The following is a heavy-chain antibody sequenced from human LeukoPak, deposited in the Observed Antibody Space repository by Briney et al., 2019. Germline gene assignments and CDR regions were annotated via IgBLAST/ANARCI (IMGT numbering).Heavy chain of an antibody. CDR2: ISSSGSTI. J-gene: IGHJ4*02. V-gene: IGHV3-48*03. Sequence: GGSLRLSCAASGFTFSSYEMNWVRQAPGKGLEWVSYISSSGSTIYYADSVRGRFTISRDNAKNSLYLQMNSLRAEDTAVYYCARGMDYCTNGVCLGLFDYWGPGTLVTVSS. D-gene: IGHD2-8*01. CDR1: GFTFSSYE. CDR3: ARGMDYCTNGVCLGLFDY.